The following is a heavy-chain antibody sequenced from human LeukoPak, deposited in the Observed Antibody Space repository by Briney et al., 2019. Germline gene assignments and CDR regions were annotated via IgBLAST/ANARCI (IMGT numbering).Heavy chain of an antibody. J-gene: IGHJ4*02. D-gene: IGHD6-13*01. Sequence: GGSLRLSCAASGFTFSGYAMSWVRQAPGKWLEWVSAISGSGGSTYYADSVKGRFTISRDNSKNTLYLQMNSLRAEDTAVYYCAKDLRGRQLYSSSWYPYYFDYWGQGTLVTVSS. CDR2: ISGSGGST. CDR3: AKDLRGRQLYSSSWYPYYFDY. V-gene: IGHV3-23*01. CDR1: GFTFSGYA.